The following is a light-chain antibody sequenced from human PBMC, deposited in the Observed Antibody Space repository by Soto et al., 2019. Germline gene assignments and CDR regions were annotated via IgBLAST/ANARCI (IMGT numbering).Light chain of an antibody. V-gene: IGLV2-14*03. CDR1: STDVGDFNY. CDR2: DVT. CDR3: SSYSSSTTHVV. Sequence: QSALTQPDSVSGSPGRSVTISCTGTSTDVGDFNYVSWYQHLPGRAPKLIIYDVTKRPSGISYRFSASKSSRTASLTISGLQPEDEGDYYCSSYSSSTTHVVFGGGTKLTVL. J-gene: IGLJ2*01.